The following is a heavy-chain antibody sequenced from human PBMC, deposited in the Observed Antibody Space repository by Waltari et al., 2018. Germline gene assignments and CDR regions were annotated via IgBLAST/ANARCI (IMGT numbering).Heavy chain of an antibody. D-gene: IGHD2-2*01. CDR3: ARHSAAGIVVVPAAISY. J-gene: IGHJ4*02. CDR2: IYFSGST. Sequence: QLQLQESGPGLVKPSETLSLTCTVSGGSISSSSYYWGWIRQPPGKGLEWIGTIYFSGSTYYNPSLKSRVTISVDTSKNQFSLRLSSVTAADTAVYYCARHSAAGIVVVPAAISYWGQGTLVTVSS. V-gene: IGHV4-39*01. CDR1: GGSISSSSYY.